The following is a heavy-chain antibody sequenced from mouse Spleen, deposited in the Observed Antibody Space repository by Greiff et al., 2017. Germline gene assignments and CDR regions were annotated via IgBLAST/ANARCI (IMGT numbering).Heavy chain of an antibody. Sequence: QVQLQQPGAELVKPGASVKLSCKASGYTFTSYWMHWVKQRPGQGLEWIGMIHPNSGSTNYNEKFKSKATLTVDKSSSTAYMQLSSLTSEDSAVYYCAIYYYGSSYSLYWYFDVWGAGTTVTVSS. D-gene: IGHD1-1*01. CDR2: IHPNSGST. V-gene: IGHV1-64*01. CDR3: AIYYYGSSYSLYWYFDV. CDR1: GYTFTSYW. J-gene: IGHJ1*01.